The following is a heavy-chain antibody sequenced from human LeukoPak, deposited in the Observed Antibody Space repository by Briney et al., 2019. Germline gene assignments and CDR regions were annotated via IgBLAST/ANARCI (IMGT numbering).Heavy chain of an antibody. J-gene: IGHJ3*02. CDR2: IYHSGST. Sequence: PSGTLSLTCAVSGGSISSSNWWSWVRPPPGKGREWIGEIYHSGSTNYNPSLKSRVTISVDKSKNRFSLKLTSVTAADTAVYYCARATNYDNSGYFRAFDIWGQGTMVTVSS. CDR1: GGSISSSNW. CDR3: ARATNYDNSGYFRAFDI. V-gene: IGHV4-4*02. D-gene: IGHD3-22*01.